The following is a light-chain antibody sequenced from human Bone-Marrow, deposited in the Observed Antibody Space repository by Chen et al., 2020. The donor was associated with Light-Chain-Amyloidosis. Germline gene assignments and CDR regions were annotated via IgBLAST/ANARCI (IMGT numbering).Light chain of an antibody. CDR2: TTS. J-gene: IGKJ5*01. V-gene: IGKV1-39*01. CDR1: QFISNY. CDR3: QQSYSTLPIT. Sequence: DIQMTQSPSSLSASVGDRVIITCRASQFISNYLNWYQQKPGKAPKLLIYTTSSLQSGVPSRFSGSGSGTDFTLTISSLQPEDFATYYCQQSYSTLPITFGQGTRLEIK.